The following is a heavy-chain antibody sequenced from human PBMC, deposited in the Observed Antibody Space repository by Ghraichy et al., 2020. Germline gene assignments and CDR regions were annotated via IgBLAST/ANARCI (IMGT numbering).Heavy chain of an antibody. CDR1: GFTFSSYG. CDR3: ARRRLGQSHYYYYMDV. V-gene: IGHV3-33*01. Sequence: GGSLRLSCAASGFTFSSYGMHWVRQAPGKGLEWVAVIWYDGSNKYYADSVKGRFTISRDNSKNTLYLQMNSLRAEDTAVYYCARRRLGQSHYYYYMDVWGKGTTVTVSS. D-gene: IGHD3-22*01. CDR2: IWYDGSNK. J-gene: IGHJ6*03.